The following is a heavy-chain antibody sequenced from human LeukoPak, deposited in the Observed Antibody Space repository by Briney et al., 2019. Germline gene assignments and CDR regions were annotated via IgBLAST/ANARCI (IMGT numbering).Heavy chain of an antibody. Sequence: GGSLRLSCAASGFTFSSYGMHLARQPPGKGLEWVAFIRYDGSNKYYADSVKGRFTISRDNSKNTLYLQMNSLRAEDTVVYYCAKEYYDILTGYYRFYYYYYMDVWGKGTTVTISS. J-gene: IGHJ6*03. D-gene: IGHD3-9*01. CDR1: GFTFSSYG. CDR2: IRYDGSNK. V-gene: IGHV3-30*02. CDR3: AKEYYDILTGYYRFYYYYYMDV.